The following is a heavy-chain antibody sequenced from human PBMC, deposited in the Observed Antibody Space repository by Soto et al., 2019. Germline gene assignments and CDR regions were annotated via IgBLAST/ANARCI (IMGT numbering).Heavy chain of an antibody. Sequence: GESLKISCKGSGFSFTTYWIAWVRQMPGKGLEWMGIIYPGDSKTTYSPSFQGQVTISADKSISTAYLQWSSLKASDTAMYYCARSRRGAYSSVWYSLSGYYNYGVDVWGQGTKVTVSS. CDR2: IYPGDSKT. J-gene: IGHJ6*02. D-gene: IGHD6-19*01. CDR3: ARSRRGAYSSVWYSLSGYYNYGVDV. CDR1: GFSFTTYW. V-gene: IGHV5-51*01.